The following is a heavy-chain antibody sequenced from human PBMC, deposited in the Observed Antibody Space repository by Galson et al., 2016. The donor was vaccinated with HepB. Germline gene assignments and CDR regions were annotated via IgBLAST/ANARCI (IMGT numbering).Heavy chain of an antibody. CDR1: GFILSDYY. J-gene: IGHJ4*02. CDR3: ARVAGIAAAGPFDY. V-gene: IGHV3-11*06. D-gene: IGHD6-13*01. Sequence: SLRLSCAASGFILSDYYMTWIRQAPGKGLEWPSYIGSHPYTDYAESVRGRFSISRDDATNSVYLQMNGLRVEDAAVYYCARVAGIAAAGPFDYWGQGILVTVSP. CDR2: IGSHPYT.